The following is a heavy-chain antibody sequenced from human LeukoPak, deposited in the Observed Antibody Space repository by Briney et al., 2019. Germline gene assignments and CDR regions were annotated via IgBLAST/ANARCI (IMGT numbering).Heavy chain of an antibody. J-gene: IGHJ5*02. D-gene: IGHD1-26*01. CDR3: ARHRVVGARSGYCDP. CDR1: GYSFIRYW. CDR2: IYPGDSDT. V-gene: IGHV5-51*01. Sequence: GESLKISCKGSGYSFIRYWIGWVRQKPGKGLEWMGIIYPGDSDTRYSPSFQGQVTISVDKSTSTAYLQWSSLKASDTAMYYCARHRVVGARSGYCDPWGQGTLVTVSP.